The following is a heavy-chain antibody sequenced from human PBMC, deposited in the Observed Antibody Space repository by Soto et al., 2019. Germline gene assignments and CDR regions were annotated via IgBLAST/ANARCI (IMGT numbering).Heavy chain of an antibody. J-gene: IGHJ4*02. CDR2: IYYSGST. Sequence: PSETLSLTCTVSGGSISSGDYYWSWIRQPPGKGLEWIGYIYYSGSTYYNPSLKSRVTISVDTSKNQFSLKLSSVTAADTAVYYCARASLWFGESPWGPGTLVTVSS. D-gene: IGHD3-10*01. V-gene: IGHV4-30-4*01. CDR1: GGSISSGDYY. CDR3: ARASLWFGESP.